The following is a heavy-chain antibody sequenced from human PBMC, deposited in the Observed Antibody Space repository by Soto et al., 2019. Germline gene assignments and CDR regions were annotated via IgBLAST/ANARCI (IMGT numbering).Heavy chain of an antibody. Sequence: ASVKVSCKVSGYTLTELSMHWVRQAPGKGLEWMGGFDPEDGETIYAQKFQGRVTMTEDTSTDTAYMELSSLRSEDTAVYYCATETGELRGHYYYGMDVWGQGTTVNVSS. J-gene: IGHJ6*02. V-gene: IGHV1-24*01. CDR3: ATETGELRGHYYYGMDV. CDR2: FDPEDGET. D-gene: IGHD7-27*01. CDR1: GYTLTELS.